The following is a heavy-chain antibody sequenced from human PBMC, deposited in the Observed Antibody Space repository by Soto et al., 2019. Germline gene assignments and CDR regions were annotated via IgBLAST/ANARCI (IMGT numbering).Heavy chain of an antibody. CDR1: GYTFSKYG. CDR2: ISAFNGNT. CDR3: ARDHPTGGGNLRLNDY. D-gene: IGHD3-16*01. J-gene: IGHJ4*02. Sequence: QVQLVQSGAEVKKPGASVKVSCQASGYTFSKYGISWVRQAPGQGLEWMGWISAFNGNTQYAQKVQGRVTMTTDTSTSNAYMELRSLRSDDTAVYFCARDHPTGGGNLRLNDYWGQGTLVTVSS. V-gene: IGHV1-18*04.